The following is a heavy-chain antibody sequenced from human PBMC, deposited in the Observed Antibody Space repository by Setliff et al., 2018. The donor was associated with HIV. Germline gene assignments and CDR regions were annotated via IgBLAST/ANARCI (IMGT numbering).Heavy chain of an antibody. CDR3: ARTKADGYNGVFDS. D-gene: IGHD5-12*01. Sequence: SETLSLTCAASGYFISSGYYWGWIRQPPGKGLEWIGSIFHSGTTYYNPSLKSRFTISVDTSKNQFSLKLSSVTAADTAVYYCARTKADGYNGVFDSWGQGTLVTVSS. V-gene: IGHV4-38-2*01. CDR2: IFHSGTT. CDR1: GYFISSGYY. J-gene: IGHJ4*02.